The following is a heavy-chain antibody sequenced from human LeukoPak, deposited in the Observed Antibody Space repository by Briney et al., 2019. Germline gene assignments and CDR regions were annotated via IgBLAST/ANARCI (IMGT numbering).Heavy chain of an antibody. CDR1: GFTVSSNY. J-gene: IGHJ4*02. Sequence: GGSLRLSCAASGFTVSSNYMSWVRQAPGKGLEWVSVIYSGGSTYYADSVKGRFTISRDNSKNTLYLQMNSLRAEDTAVYYCARSRRATSPFDYWGQGTLVTVSS. V-gene: IGHV3-66*01. CDR2: IYSGGST. D-gene: IGHD5-12*01. CDR3: ARSRRATSPFDY.